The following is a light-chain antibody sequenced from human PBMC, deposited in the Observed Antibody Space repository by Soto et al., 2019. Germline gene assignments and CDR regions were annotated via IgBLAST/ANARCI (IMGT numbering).Light chain of an antibody. V-gene: IGKV3-11*01. CDR3: QQRGTWFT. CDR2: DAS. Sequence: EIVLTQSPATLSLSPGERATLSCRASQSVGSYLAWYQQKPGQAPRLLIYDASNRAAGIPARFSGSGSGTDFTLTISSLEPEDFAVYVCQQRGTWFTFGQGTKLEIK. CDR1: QSVGSY. J-gene: IGKJ2*01.